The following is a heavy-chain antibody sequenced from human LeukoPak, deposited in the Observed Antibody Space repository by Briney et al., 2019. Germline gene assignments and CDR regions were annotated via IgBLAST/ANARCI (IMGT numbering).Heavy chain of an antibody. CDR3: ARGNYYYYYMDV. CDR1: GYTFTGYY. J-gene: IGHJ6*03. Sequence: ASVKVSCKASGYTFTGYYLHWVRQAPGQGLKWMGWINPNSGGTNYAQKFQGRVTMTRDTSISTAYMELSRLRSDDTAVYYCARGNYYYYYMDVWGKGTTVTISS. CDR2: INPNSGGT. V-gene: IGHV1-2*02.